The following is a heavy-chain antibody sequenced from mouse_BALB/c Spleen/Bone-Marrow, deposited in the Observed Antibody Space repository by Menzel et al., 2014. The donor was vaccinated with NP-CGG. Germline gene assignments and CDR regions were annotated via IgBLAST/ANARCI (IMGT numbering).Heavy chain of an antibody. CDR1: GFTFTDYY. CDR3: ARYDVYYYFDY. V-gene: IGHV7-3*02. D-gene: IGHD2-3*01. Sequence: EVMLVESGGGLVQPGGSLRLSCATSGFTFTDYYMSWVRRPPGKALEWLVFIRNKANGYTAEYSASVKGRFTISRDNSQSILYLQMNTLRAEDSATYYCARYDVYYYFDYWGQGTTPTVSS. J-gene: IGHJ2*01. CDR2: IRNKANGYTA.